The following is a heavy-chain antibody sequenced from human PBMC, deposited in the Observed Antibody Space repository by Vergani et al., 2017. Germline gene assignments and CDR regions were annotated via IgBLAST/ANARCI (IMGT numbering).Heavy chain of an antibody. CDR3: AREGGGSMFDY. CDR2: INTNTGNP. CDR1: GYSFSFYT. Sequence: QVQLVQSGSELKKPGASVKVSCKAYGYSFSFYTLNWVRQAPGQGLEWMGWINTNTGNPTYAQGFTGRFVFSLDTSVSTSYLQISSLEAEDTAVYYCAREGGGSMFDYWGQGTLVTVSS. D-gene: IGHD2-8*01. V-gene: IGHV7-4-1*02. J-gene: IGHJ4*02.